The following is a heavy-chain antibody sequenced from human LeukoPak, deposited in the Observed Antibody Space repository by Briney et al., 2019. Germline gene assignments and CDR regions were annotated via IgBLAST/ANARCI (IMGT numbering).Heavy chain of an antibody. V-gene: IGHV3-53*05. CDR2: SYSGGST. CDR1: AFSDKSNY. CDR3: AKGKYSENYLGPFDY. Sequence: GGSLRLSCVASAFSDKSNYMSWVRQAPGKGLEWVSVSYSGGSTYYEDSVKGRFTISRDNSKNTLYLQMNGLRAEDTAVYYCAKGKYSENYLGPFDYWGQGTLVTVSS. D-gene: IGHD6-6*01. J-gene: IGHJ4*02.